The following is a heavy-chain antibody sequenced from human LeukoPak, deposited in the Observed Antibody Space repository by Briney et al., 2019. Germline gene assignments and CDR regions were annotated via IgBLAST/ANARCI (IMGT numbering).Heavy chain of an antibody. D-gene: IGHD3-3*01. CDR1: GGAMSSHY. CDR2: IYYSGST. J-gene: IGHJ4*02. Sequence: ETLSLTWTVSGGAMSSHYWSWIRQPPGKGLEWIGYIYYSGSTNYNPSLKIRIAISVNTSKNQFSLKLSSVTAADTAVYYCARIYPFWSGPYSTSYYFDNWGQGTLVAVSS. CDR3: ARIYPFWSGPYSTSYYFDN. V-gene: IGHV4-59*11.